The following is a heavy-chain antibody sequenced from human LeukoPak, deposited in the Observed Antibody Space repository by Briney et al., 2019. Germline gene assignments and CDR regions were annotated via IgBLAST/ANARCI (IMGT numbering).Heavy chain of an antibody. CDR2: IYCSGST. J-gene: IGHJ5*02. CDR1: GGSISSGDYS. Sequence: PSQTLSLTCTVSGGSISSGDYSWSWIRQPPGKGLEWIGYIYCSGSTYYNPSLKSRVTISVDTSKNQFSLKLSSVTAADTAVYYCARDYSSCSSTSCYKSGFDPWGQGTLVTVSS. D-gene: IGHD2-2*02. V-gene: IGHV4-30-4*01. CDR3: ARDYSSCSSTSCYKSGFDP.